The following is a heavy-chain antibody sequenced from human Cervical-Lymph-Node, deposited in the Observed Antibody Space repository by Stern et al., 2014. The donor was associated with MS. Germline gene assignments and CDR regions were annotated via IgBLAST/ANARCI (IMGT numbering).Heavy chain of an antibody. D-gene: IGHD4-11*01. Sequence: QMQLVQSGPAVKKPGASVRLSCKASGYTFNSFDIRWVRQAPGQGLEWMGWINPTSAKTGYAQKFQGRVTMTRNNSISTAYMELTSLRSEDTAVYYCARGDQSNYYYHFGFDVWGQGTTVTVSS. V-gene: IGHV1-8*01. CDR1: GYTFNSFD. CDR3: ARGDQSNYYYHFGFDV. CDR2: INPTSAKT. J-gene: IGHJ6*02.